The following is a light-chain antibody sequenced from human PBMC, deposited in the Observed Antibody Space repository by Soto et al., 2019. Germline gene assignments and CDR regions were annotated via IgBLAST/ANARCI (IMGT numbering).Light chain of an antibody. CDR2: EVN. Sequence: QSVLTQPASVSGSPGQSITISCTGTSSDVGGYKYVSWYQQHPGKAPKLMIFEVNRRPSGVSNRFSGSKSGNTASLTISGLRAEDEADYYCSSFSSSSPPYVFGTGTKATV. J-gene: IGLJ1*01. CDR1: SSDVGGYKY. CDR3: SSFSSSSPPYV. V-gene: IGLV2-14*01.